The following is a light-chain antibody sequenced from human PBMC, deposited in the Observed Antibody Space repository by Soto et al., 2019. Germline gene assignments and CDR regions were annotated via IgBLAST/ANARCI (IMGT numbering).Light chain of an antibody. CDR1: SNDVGGYDL. Sequence: QSALPQPASASGSPGQSITISCTGTSNDVGGYDLVSWYQHHPGKAPKLMIYEATKRPSGVSDRFSGSKSGNTASLTISALQAEDEADYSCCSFAGGATVVFGGGTKLTVL. J-gene: IGLJ2*01. V-gene: IGLV2-23*02. CDR3: CSFAGGATVV. CDR2: EAT.